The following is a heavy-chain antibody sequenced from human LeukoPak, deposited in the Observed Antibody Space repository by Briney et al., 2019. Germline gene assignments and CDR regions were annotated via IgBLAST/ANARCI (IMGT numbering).Heavy chain of an antibody. CDR1: GGSFSSYY. CDR2: ISYSGST. CDR3: ARHSGMTGYHYYGMDV. J-gene: IGHJ6*02. Sequence: PSETLSLTCTVSGGSFSSYYWSWIRQPPGKGLEWIGYISYSGSTNYNSSLKSRVTISVDTSKNQFSLKVSSVTAADTAVYYCARHSGMTGYHYYGMDVWGQGTTVTVSS. D-gene: IGHD1-1*01. V-gene: IGHV4-59*08.